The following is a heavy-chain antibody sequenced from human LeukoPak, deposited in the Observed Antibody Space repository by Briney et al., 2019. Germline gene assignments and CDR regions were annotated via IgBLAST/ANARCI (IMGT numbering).Heavy chain of an antibody. D-gene: IGHD3-22*01. CDR3: AKTNGYYDY. Sequence: PGGSLRLSCAASGFTFSNYGMSWVRQAPGKGLEWVSGISGNGDNTYADSVKGRSSISRDNSKNTLYLQMDNLRAEDTAVYHCAKTNGYYDYWGRGTLVTVSS. V-gene: IGHV3-23*01. CDR1: GFTFSNYG. CDR2: ISGNGDNT. J-gene: IGHJ4*02.